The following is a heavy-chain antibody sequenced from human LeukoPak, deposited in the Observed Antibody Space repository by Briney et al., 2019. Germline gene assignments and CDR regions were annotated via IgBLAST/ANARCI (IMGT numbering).Heavy chain of an antibody. V-gene: IGHV3-48*03. CDR1: GFTFSSYE. CDR3: ARHGFSGSYYYYYYGMDV. J-gene: IGHJ6*02. D-gene: IGHD1-26*01. Sequence: SGGSLRLSCAASGFTFSSYEMNWVRQAPGKGLEWVSYISSSGSTIYYADSVKGRFTISRDNAKNSLYLQMNSLRAEDTAVYYCARHGFSGSYYYYYYGMDVWGQGTTVTVSS. CDR2: ISSSGSTI.